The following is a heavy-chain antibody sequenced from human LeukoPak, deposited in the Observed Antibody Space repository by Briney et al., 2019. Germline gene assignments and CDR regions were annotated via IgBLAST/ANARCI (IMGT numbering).Heavy chain of an antibody. CDR2: ISGSGGST. Sequence: GGSLRLSCAASGFIFGNHAMSWVRQAPGKGLEWVSTISGSGGSTYYAESVKGRCTLSRDNSKDTLYLQLNSLRVEDTAVYYCAKEGGYCSSSSCSDYFDYWGQGTLVTVSS. J-gene: IGHJ4*02. D-gene: IGHD2-2*01. CDR1: GFIFGNHA. V-gene: IGHV3-23*01. CDR3: AKEGGYCSSSSCSDYFDY.